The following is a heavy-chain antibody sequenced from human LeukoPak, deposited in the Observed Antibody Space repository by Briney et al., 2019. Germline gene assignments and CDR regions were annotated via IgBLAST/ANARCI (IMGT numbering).Heavy chain of an antibody. V-gene: IGHV4-59*08. CDR2: IYYSGST. J-gene: IGHJ4*02. D-gene: IGHD3-22*01. CDR3: ARHAELLYYYDSSGYYDY. Sequence: SETLSLTCSVSGVSISAYYWSWIRQPPGKGLEWIGYIYYSGSTNYNPSLKSRVTISVDTSKNQFSLKLSSVTAADTAVYYCARHAELLYYYDSSGYYDYWGQGTLVTVSS. CDR1: GVSISAYY.